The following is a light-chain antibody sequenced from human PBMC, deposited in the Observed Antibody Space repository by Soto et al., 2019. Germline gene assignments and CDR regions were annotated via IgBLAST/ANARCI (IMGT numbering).Light chain of an antibody. CDR2: DVS. J-gene: IGKJ3*01. CDR3: QQYDNLPLT. CDR1: HDISIS. Sequence: DIQMTQSPSSLSASVGDSVTITCQASHDISISLNWYQHKPGKAPKVLISDVSNLESGVPSRFSGRGSGTDFTLTINSLQPEDFATYSCQQYDNLPLTFGPGTKVEVK. V-gene: IGKV1-33*01.